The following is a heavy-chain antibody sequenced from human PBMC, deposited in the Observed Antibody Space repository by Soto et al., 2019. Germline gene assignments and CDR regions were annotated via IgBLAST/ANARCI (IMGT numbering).Heavy chain of an antibody. J-gene: IGHJ4*02. V-gene: IGHV3-33*03. CDR3: ATDLGMTIGGRWYSTFFEN. CDR2: IWADGSSQ. D-gene: IGHD2-15*01. Sequence: QVQLVESGGGVVQPGRSLRLSCEASGFTFSSRGMHWVRQAPGKGLEWVALIWADGSSQYYLDSVKGRFTISRDNSRNTLYLQMNSLRAEDTAVYYCATDLGMTIGGRWYSTFFENWGQGTLVTVSP. CDR1: GFTFSSRG.